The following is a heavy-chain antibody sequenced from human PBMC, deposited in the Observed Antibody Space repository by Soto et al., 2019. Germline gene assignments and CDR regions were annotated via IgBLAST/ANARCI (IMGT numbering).Heavy chain of an antibody. V-gene: IGHV4-39*01. CDR3: ARQDNYYGSGSYYPVIYFDY. D-gene: IGHD3-10*01. J-gene: IGHJ4*02. CDR2: IYYSGST. CDR1: GGSISSSSYY. Sequence: SETLSLTCTVSGGSISSSSYYWGWIRQPPGKGLEWIGSIYYSGSTYYNPSLKSRVTISVDTSKNQFSLKLSSVTAADTAVYYCARQDNYYGSGSYYPVIYFDYWGQGALVTVSS.